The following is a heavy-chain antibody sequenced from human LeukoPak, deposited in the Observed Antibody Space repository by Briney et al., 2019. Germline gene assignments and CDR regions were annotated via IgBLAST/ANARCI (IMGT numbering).Heavy chain of an antibody. V-gene: IGHV4-34*01. CDR2: INHSGST. D-gene: IGHD3-10*01. CDR3: ASGQYGSGSYYTR. Sequence: PSETLSLTCAVYGGSFSGYYWSWIRQPPGKGLEWIGEINHSGSTNYNPSLKSRVTISVDTSKNQFSLKLSSVTAADTAVYYCASGQYGSGSYYTRWGQGTLVTVSS. J-gene: IGHJ4*02. CDR1: GGSFSGYY.